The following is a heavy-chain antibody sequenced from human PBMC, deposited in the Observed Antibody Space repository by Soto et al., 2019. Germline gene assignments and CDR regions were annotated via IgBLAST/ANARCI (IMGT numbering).Heavy chain of an antibody. CDR2: ISSSSSYI. Sequence: KPGGSLRLSCAASGFTFSSYSMNWVRQAPGKGLEWVSSISSSSSYIYYADSVKGRFTISRDNAKNSLYLQMNSLRAEDTAVYYCARDWAYDILTASSTPALWGQGTMVTVSS. CDR3: ARDWAYDILTASSTPAL. CDR1: GFTFSSYS. J-gene: IGHJ3*01. D-gene: IGHD3-9*01. V-gene: IGHV3-21*01.